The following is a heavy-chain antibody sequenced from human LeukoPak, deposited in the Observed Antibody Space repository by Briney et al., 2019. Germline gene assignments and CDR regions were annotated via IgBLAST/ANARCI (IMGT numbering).Heavy chain of an antibody. V-gene: IGHV4-38-2*01. J-gene: IGHJ4*02. Sequence: SETLSLTCAVSGYSISSGYYWGWIRQLPGKGLEWIGSIYHSGSTYYNPSLKSRVTISVDTSKNQFSLKLSSVTAADTAVYYCATYLGGFDYWGQGTLVTVSS. CDR2: IYHSGST. CDR1: GYSISSGYY. CDR3: ATYLGGFDY. D-gene: IGHD7-27*01.